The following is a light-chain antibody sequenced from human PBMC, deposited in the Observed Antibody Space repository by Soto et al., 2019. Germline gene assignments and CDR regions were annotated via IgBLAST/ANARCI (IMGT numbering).Light chain of an antibody. CDR2: SAS. V-gene: IGKV1-39*01. J-gene: IGKJ1*01. Sequence: DIQMTQSPSTLSASVGDRVTITCRASQTISRWLAWYQQQSGKAPKLLIHSASTLQSGVPSRFNGSGSGTDFTLTIANLQPEDFATYHCQQSFSTTLTFGQGTKVEIK. CDR3: QQSFSTTLT. CDR1: QTISRW.